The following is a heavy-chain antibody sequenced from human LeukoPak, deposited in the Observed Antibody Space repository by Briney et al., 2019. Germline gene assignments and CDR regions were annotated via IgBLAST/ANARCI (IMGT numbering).Heavy chain of an antibody. Sequence: PGGSLRLSCAASGFTFSDYWMTWVRQAPGKGLEWAANIKQGGSEKYYVDSVKGRFTISRDNAKNSLYLQMNSLRAEDTAVYSCARGHYGMDVWGKGTTVTVSS. CDR2: IKQGGSEK. V-gene: IGHV3-7*01. CDR3: ARGHYGMDV. J-gene: IGHJ6*04. CDR1: GFTFSDYW.